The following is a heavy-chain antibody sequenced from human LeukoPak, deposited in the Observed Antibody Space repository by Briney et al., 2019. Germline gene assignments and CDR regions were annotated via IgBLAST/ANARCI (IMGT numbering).Heavy chain of an antibody. CDR2: TYYKSKWYN. CDR3: XXXXXXWSPRDAFDI. CDR1: GDSVSSNSAT. D-gene: IGHD1-26*01. V-gene: IGHV6-1*01. J-gene: IGHJ3*02. Sequence: SQTLSLTCAISGDSVSSNSATWTWIRQSPSRGLEWLGRTYYKSKWYNDYSVSVKSRITINSDTSTNQFYLQQNSVTLGDTPVDXXXXXXXXWSPRDAFDIWGQGTVVTVSS.